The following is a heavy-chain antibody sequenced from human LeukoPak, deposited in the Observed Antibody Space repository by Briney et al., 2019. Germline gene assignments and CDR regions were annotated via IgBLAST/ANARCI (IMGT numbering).Heavy chain of an antibody. J-gene: IGHJ4*02. CDR2: INPSVGGT. D-gene: IGHD3-10*01. Sequence: ASVKVSCKAFGYGFTSYYIHWVRQAPGQGREWMGIINPSVGGTTYARKFQGRVTMTRDTSTSTVYMELSSLRSEDTAVYYCARHGSGRYYPAEGRVDYWGQGTLVTVSS. CDR3: ARHGSGRYYPAEGRVDY. V-gene: IGHV1-46*03. CDR1: GYGFTSYY.